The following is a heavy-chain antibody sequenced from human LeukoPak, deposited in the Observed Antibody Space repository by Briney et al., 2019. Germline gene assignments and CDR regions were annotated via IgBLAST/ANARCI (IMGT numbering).Heavy chain of an antibody. Sequence: SGTLSLTCTVSGASISSSYWSWIRQPPRKRLEWIGYIYYNGNTNSNPSLKSRGTISADTSKNQFSLRLSSVTAADSDVYYCVRGNYDNRGYSNAFDIWGQGAMVTVSS. CDR3: VRGNYDNRGYSNAFDI. V-gene: IGHV4-59*01. J-gene: IGHJ3*02. CDR1: GASISSSY. D-gene: IGHD3-22*01. CDR2: IYYNGNT.